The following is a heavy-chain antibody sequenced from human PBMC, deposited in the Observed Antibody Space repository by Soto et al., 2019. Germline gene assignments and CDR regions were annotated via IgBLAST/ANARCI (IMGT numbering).Heavy chain of an antibody. J-gene: IGHJ6*02. CDR1: GFSLSTSGVG. Sequence: QITLKESGPTLVKPTQTLTLTCTFSGFSLSTSGVGVGWIRQPPGKALEWLALIYWDDDKRYSPSLTSRLTTTKDPSKHQVVLTMTNMDPVDTATYYCAHVLVVVANYGMDVWGQGTTVTVSS. D-gene: IGHD2-15*01. CDR2: IYWDDDK. V-gene: IGHV2-5*02. CDR3: AHVLVVVANYGMDV.